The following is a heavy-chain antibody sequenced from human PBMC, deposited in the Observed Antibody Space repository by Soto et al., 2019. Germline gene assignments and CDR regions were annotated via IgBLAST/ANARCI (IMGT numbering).Heavy chain of an antibody. J-gene: IGHJ4*02. CDR1: GYTFTSYG. CDR3: ARDRGSYAFDY. V-gene: IGHV1-18*01. Sequence: QVQLVQSGAEVKKPGASVKVSCKASGYTFTSYGISWVRQAPGQGLEWMGWISANNGNTNYAQKLQGRVTMTTDTSTRTANMVLRSLRSDDTAVYYCARDRGSYAFDYWGQGTLVTVSS. D-gene: IGHD1-26*01. CDR2: ISANNGNT.